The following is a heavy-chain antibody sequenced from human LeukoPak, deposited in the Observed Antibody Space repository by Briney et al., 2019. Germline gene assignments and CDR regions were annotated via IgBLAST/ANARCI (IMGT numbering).Heavy chain of an antibody. D-gene: IGHD3-3*01. V-gene: IGHV3-21*01. Sequence: PGGSLRLSCAASGFTFSSYSTNWVRQAPGKGLEWVSSISSSSSYIYYADSVKGRFTISRDNAKNTLYLQMNSLRAEDTAVYYCARENTIFGVVIAYYFDYWGQGTLVTVSS. CDR2: ISSSSSYI. CDR1: GFTFSSYS. CDR3: ARENTIFGVVIAYYFDY. J-gene: IGHJ4*02.